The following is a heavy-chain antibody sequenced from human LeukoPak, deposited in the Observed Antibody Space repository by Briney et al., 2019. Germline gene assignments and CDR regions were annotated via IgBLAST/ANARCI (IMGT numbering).Heavy chain of an antibody. CDR3: ARSLHISAPFDV. V-gene: IGHV4-39*01. CDR1: GGSISTSSYY. CDR2: IYYSGST. D-gene: IGHD2-21*01. Sequence: SETLSLTCTVSGGSISTSSYYWGWIRQPPGKGLEWIGIIYYSGSTFYNPSLKSRVTISVDTSKNQFSLKLSSVTAADTAVYYCARSLHISAPFDVWGQGTLVTVSS. J-gene: IGHJ4*02.